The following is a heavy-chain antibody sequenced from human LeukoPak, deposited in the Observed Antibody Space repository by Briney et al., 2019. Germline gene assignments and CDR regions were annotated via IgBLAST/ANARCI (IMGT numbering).Heavy chain of an antibody. CDR1: GYSFDRYG. D-gene: IGHD3-22*01. J-gene: IGHJ3*02. Sequence: ASVKVSCKASGYSFDRYGVSWVRQAPGQGLEWLGWIGAFNGNTNYAQNLQGRVTMTADTSTTTAYTELRSLSSDDTAVYYCARDFLSYDGSENHFEDTFDIWGQGTMVIVSS. CDR3: ARDFLSYDGSENHFEDTFDI. V-gene: IGHV1-18*01. CDR2: IGAFNGNT.